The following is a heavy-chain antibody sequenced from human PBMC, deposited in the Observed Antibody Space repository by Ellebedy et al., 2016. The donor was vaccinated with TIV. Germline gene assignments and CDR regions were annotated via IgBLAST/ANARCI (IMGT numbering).Heavy chain of an antibody. Sequence: AASVKVSCKASGYTFTSYGISWVRQAPGQGLEWMGWISAYNGNTNYAQKLQGRVTMTTDKSTSTAYMELSSLRSEDTAVYYCARGRYCSSTSCYDFNSPPLYYFDYWGQGTLVTVSS. CDR3: ARGRYCSSTSCYDFNSPPLYYFDY. J-gene: IGHJ4*02. V-gene: IGHV1-18*01. D-gene: IGHD2-2*01. CDR2: ISAYNGNT. CDR1: GYTFTSYG.